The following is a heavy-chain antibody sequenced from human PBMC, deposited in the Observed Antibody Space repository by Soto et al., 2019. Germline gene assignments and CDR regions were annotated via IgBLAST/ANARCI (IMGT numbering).Heavy chain of an antibody. CDR1: GFTFSSSG. D-gene: IGHD3-16*01. V-gene: IGHV3-33*01. Sequence: QVQLVESGGGVVQPGRSLRLSCAASGFTFSSSGMHWVRQAPGKGLEWVAVIWYDGSKKYYADSVKGRFTISRDNSKNTAYLQRKRLRAEDGAVCYRASGPYGGGFDYWGQGTRVTVSS. J-gene: IGHJ4*02. CDR2: IWYDGSKK. CDR3: ASGPYGGGFDY.